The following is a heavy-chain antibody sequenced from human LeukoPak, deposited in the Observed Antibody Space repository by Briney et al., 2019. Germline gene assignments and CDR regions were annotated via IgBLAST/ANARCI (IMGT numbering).Heavy chain of an antibody. J-gene: IGHJ5*02. Sequence: KPGGSLRLSCAASGFTFSDYYMSWIRQAPGKGLEWVSYISSSGSTIYHADSVKGRFTISRDNAKNSLYLQMNSLRAEDTAVYYCARGYYCSGGSCSSGWFDPWGQGTLVTVSS. CDR3: ARGYYCSGGSCSSGWFDP. V-gene: IGHV3-11*01. D-gene: IGHD2-15*01. CDR1: GFTFSDYY. CDR2: ISSSGSTI.